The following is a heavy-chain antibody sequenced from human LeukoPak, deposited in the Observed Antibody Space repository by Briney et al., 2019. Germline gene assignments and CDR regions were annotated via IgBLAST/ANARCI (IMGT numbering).Heavy chain of an antibody. D-gene: IGHD4-17*01. CDR1: GFTFTNAW. J-gene: IGHJ4*02. V-gene: IGHV3-11*01. CDR3: ARDGEIFDY. Sequence: GGSLRLSCAASGFTFTNAWMSWVRQAPGKGLEWVSYISSSGSTIYYADSVKGRFTISRDNAKNSLYLQMNSLRAEDTAVYYCARDGEIFDYWGQGTLVTVSS. CDR2: ISSSGSTI.